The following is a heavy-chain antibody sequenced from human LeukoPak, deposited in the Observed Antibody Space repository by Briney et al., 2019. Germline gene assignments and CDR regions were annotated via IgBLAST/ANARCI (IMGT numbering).Heavy chain of an antibody. J-gene: IGHJ4*02. CDR3: ARRDGYNGAPYY. CDR1: GGSISSSSYH. V-gene: IGHV4-39*01. Sequence: SETLSLTCIVSGGSISSSSYHWGWIRQPPGKGLEWIGHISYNESTYYNPSLKSRVTISVDTSKNQFSLRLSSVTAADTAVYYCARRDGYNGAPYYWGQGTLVTVSS. D-gene: IGHD5-24*01. CDR2: ISYNEST.